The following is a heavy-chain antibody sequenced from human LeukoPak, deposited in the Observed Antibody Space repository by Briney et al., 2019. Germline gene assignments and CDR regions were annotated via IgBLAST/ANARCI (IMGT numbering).Heavy chain of an antibody. Sequence: GXSLKXXCKGSGYSFTSYWIGWVRQMPGKGLEWMGIIYPGDSDTRYSPSFQGQVTISADKYINTAYLQWRSLKASGTAVYYCGXDKARSIAAAGSAFDIWGQGTMVTVSS. V-gene: IGHV5-51*01. D-gene: IGHD6-13*01. CDR3: GXDKARSIAAAGSAFDI. CDR1: GYSFTSYW. J-gene: IGHJ3*02. CDR2: IYPGDSDT.